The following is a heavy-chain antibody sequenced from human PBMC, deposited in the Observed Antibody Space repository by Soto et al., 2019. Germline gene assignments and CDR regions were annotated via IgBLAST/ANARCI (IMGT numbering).Heavy chain of an antibody. D-gene: IGHD3-3*01. CDR1: GGSISSGGYY. Sequence: SAPRSLTRPVSGGSISSGGYYWSWIRQHPGKGLEWIGYIYYSGSTYYNSSLKSRVTISVDTSKNQFSLKLSSVTAADRAVYYCARDRLYDFWSGYYYYYGMDVWGQGTTVTVS. CDR3: ARDRLYDFWSGYYYYYGMDV. J-gene: IGHJ6*02. CDR2: IYYSGST. V-gene: IGHV4-31*02.